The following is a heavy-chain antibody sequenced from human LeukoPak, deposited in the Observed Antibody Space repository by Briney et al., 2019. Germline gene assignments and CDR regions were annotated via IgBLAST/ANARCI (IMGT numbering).Heavy chain of an antibody. CDR2: IIPIFGIA. D-gene: IGHD1-26*01. CDR1: GGTFSSYA. CDR3: ASFGRREDGSYSWRPAHLSDY. J-gene: IGHJ4*02. Sequence: SVKVSCKASGGTFSSYAISWVRQAPGQGLEWMGRIIPIFGIANYAQKFQGRVTITADKSTSTAYMELSSLRSEDTAVYYCASFGRREDGSYSWRPAHLSDYWGQGTLVTVSS. V-gene: IGHV1-69*04.